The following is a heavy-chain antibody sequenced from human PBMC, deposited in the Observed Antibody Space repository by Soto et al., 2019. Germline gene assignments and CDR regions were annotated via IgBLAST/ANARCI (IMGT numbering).Heavy chain of an antibody. D-gene: IGHD6-13*01. CDR1: GFTFSSYA. CDR3: VKGGQQLVRAYYYYYGMDV. J-gene: IGHJ6*02. V-gene: IGHV3-64D*08. CDR2: ISSNGGST. Sequence: GGSLRLSCSASGFTFSSYAMHWVRQAPGKGLEYVSAISSNGGSTYYADSVKGRFTISRDNSKNTLYLQMSSLRAEDTAVYYCVKGGQQLVRAYYYYYGMDVWGQGTTVTVSS.